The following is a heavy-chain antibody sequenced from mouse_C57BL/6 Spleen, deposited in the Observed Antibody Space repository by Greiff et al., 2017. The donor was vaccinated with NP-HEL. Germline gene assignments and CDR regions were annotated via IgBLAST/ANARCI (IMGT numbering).Heavy chain of an antibody. J-gene: IGHJ2*01. Sequence: EVQLQQSGAELVRPGASVKLSCTASGFNIKDDYMHWVKQRPEQGLEWIGWIDPENGDTEYASKFQGKATITADTPSNTAYLQLSSLTSEDTAVYYCTPWGLGPGDYWGQGTTLTVSS. CDR1: GFNIKDDY. D-gene: IGHD4-1*01. V-gene: IGHV14-4*01. CDR3: TPWGLGPGDY. CDR2: IDPENGDT.